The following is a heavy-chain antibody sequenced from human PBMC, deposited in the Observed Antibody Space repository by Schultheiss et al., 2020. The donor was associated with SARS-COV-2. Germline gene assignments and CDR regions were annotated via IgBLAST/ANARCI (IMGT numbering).Heavy chain of an antibody. CDR2: IGTAGDT. V-gene: IGHV3-13*01. CDR3: ARGRPLDQLLLFDY. D-gene: IGHD2-2*01. CDR1: GFTFSSYD. Sequence: GGSLRLSCAASGFTFSSYDMHWVRQATGKGLEWVSAIGTAGDTYYPGSVKGRFTISRENAKNSLYLQMNSLRAEDTALYYCARGRPLDQLLLFDYWGQGTLVTVSS. J-gene: IGHJ4*02.